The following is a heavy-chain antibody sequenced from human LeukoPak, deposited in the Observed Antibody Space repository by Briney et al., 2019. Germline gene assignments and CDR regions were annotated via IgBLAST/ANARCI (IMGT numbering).Heavy chain of an antibody. D-gene: IGHD3-22*01. CDR3: AKGSYYYDSSGYLDY. CDR1: GFTFSSYA. CDR2: ISGSGGST. J-gene: IGHJ4*02. V-gene: IGHV3-23*01. Sequence: PGGSQRLSCAASGFTFSSYAMSWVRQAPGKGLEWVSAISGSGGSTYYADSVKGRFTISRDNSKNTLYLQMNSLRAEDTAVYYCAKGSYYYDSSGYLDYWGQGTLVTVSS.